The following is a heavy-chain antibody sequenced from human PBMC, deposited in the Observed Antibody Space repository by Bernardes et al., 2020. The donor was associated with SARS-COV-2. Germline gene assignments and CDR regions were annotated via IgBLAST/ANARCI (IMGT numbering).Heavy chain of an antibody. D-gene: IGHD3-10*01. CDR2: IQGSTGGI. CDR3: ARDLHVPPGD. J-gene: IGHJ4*02. V-gene: IGHV1-2*02. CDR1: GYIFTDYY. Sequence: ASVKVSCKTSGYIFTDYYMHWVRQAPGQGLEWVGRIQGSTGGISYSQKFQGRVTLTRDTSISTGYMELSSLRSDDTAIYYCARDLHVPPGDWGQGTLVTVSS.